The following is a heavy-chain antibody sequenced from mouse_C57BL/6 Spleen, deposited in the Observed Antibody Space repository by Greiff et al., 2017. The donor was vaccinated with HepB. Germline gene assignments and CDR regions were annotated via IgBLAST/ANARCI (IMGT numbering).Heavy chain of an antibody. CDR2: IYPSDSET. V-gene: IGHV1-61*01. Sequence: QVQLQQPGAELVRPGSSVKLSCKASGYTFTSYWMDWVKQRPGQGLEWIGNIYPSDSETHYNQKFKDKATLTVDKSSSTAYMQLSSLTSEDSAVYYDAGGGSGYGYWGQGTTLTVSS. CDR1: GYTFTSYW. CDR3: AGGGSGYGY. J-gene: IGHJ2*01. D-gene: IGHD3-2*02.